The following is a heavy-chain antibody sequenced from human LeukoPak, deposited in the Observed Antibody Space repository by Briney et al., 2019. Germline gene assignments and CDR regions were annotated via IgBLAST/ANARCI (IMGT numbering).Heavy chain of an antibody. Sequence: ASVTVSCKASGYSFTGYYIHWVRHAPGQGLEWMGYINPNNGDTNFAQKFQGRVTLTRDTSISTTYMELSSLRSDDTAVYYCARANTIFAVILWYWGQGALVTVSS. D-gene: IGHD3-3*01. CDR3: ARANTIFAVILWY. CDR2: INPNNGDT. V-gene: IGHV1-2*02. CDR1: GYSFTGYY. J-gene: IGHJ4*02.